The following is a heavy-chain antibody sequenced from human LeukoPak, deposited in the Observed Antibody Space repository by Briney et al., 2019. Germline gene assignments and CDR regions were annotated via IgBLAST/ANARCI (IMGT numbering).Heavy chain of an antibody. Sequence: ASVKVSCKASGYTFTSYDINWVRQATGQGLEWMGWMNPNSGNTGYAQKFQGRVTMTRNASISTAYMELSSLRSEDTAVYYCARVYGSGSYRIIDYWGQGTLVTVSS. CDR1: GYTFTSYD. V-gene: IGHV1-8*01. CDR3: ARVYGSGSYRIIDY. CDR2: MNPNSGNT. J-gene: IGHJ4*02. D-gene: IGHD3-10*01.